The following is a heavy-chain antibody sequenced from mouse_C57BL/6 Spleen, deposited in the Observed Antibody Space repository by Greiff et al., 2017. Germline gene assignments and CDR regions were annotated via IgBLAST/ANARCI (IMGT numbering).Heavy chain of an antibody. Sequence: EVKLVESGGGLVKPGGSLKLSCAASGFTFSSYAMSWVRQTPEKRLEWVATISDGGSYTSYPDNVKGRFTISRDNAKNNLYLQMSHLKSEDTAMYYCARDSNYGGDYAMDYWGQGTSVTVSS. J-gene: IGHJ4*01. CDR2: ISDGGSYT. CDR3: ARDSNYGGDYAMDY. V-gene: IGHV5-4*01. D-gene: IGHD2-5*01. CDR1: GFTFSSYA.